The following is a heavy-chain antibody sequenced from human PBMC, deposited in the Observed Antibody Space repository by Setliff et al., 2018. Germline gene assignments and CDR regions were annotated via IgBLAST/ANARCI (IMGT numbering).Heavy chain of an antibody. CDR2: ISGSGGST. Sequence: PGGSLRLSCAASGFTFSSYAMSWVRQAPGKGLEWVSAISGSGGSTYYADSVKGRFTISRDNSKNTLYLQMNSLRAEDTAVYYCAKGRRISYSSGWLNWFDPWGQGTLVTVSS. CDR1: GFTFSSYA. CDR3: AKGRRISYSSGWLNWFDP. D-gene: IGHD6-19*01. V-gene: IGHV3-23*01. J-gene: IGHJ5*02.